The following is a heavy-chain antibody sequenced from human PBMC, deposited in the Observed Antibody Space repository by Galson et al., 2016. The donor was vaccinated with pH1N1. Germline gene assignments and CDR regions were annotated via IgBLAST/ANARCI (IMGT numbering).Heavy chain of an antibody. CDR1: GFTVSSNY. V-gene: IGHV3-53*01. J-gene: IGHJ6*02. Sequence: SLRLSCAASGFTVSSNYMSWVRQAPGKGLEWVSLIYSGGRTYYADSVKGRFTISRDNSKNTLYLQMNILRVEDTAVYYCARVGDFWSYYYYYNMDVWGQGTTVTVSS. CDR2: IYSGGRT. CDR3: ARVGDFWSYYYYYNMDV. D-gene: IGHD3-3*01.